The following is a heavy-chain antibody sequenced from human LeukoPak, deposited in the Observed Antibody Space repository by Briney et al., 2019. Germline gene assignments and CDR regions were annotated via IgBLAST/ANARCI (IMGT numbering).Heavy chain of an antibody. CDR1: GGTFSSYA. CDR3: ARDPHGSGWYIDDAFDI. CDR2: IIPIFGIA. D-gene: IGHD6-19*01. V-gene: IGHV1-69*04. Sequence: GASVKVSCKASGGTFSSYAISWVRQAPGQGLEWMGRIIPIFGIANYAQKFQGRVTITADKSTSTAYMELSSLRSEDTAVYYCARDPHGSGWYIDDAFDIWGQGTMVTVSS. J-gene: IGHJ3*02.